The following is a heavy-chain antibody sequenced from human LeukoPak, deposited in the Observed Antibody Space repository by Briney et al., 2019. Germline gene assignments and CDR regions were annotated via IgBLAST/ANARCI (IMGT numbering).Heavy chain of an antibody. J-gene: IGHJ3*02. Sequence: GGSLKISCKGSGYSFTSYWIGWVRQMPGKGLEWMGIIYPGDSDTRYSPSFQGQVTISADKSISTAYLQWSSLKASDTAMYYCAGATLWFGELLAAFDIWAKGQWSPSLQ. CDR1: GYSFTSYW. D-gene: IGHD3-10*01. CDR2: IYPGDSDT. CDR3: AGATLWFGELLAAFDI. V-gene: IGHV5-51*01.